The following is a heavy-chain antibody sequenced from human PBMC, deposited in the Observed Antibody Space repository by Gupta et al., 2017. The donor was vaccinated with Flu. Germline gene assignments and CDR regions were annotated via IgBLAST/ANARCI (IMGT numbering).Heavy chain of an antibody. J-gene: IGHJ4*02. CDR2: ISSSGSTI. Sequence: EVQLVESGGGLVQPGGSLRLSCVASGFTFSTSEMNWVRQAPGKGLEWVSYISSSGSTIYYADSAKGRFTISRDNSKNSLYLHMSSLTAEDTAIYYCTTDEGLENNWGQGTLVTVSS. CDR3: TTDEGLENN. CDR1: GFTFSTSE. V-gene: IGHV3-48*03.